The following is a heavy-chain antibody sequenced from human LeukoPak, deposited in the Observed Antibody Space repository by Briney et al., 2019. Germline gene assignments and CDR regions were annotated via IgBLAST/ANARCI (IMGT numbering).Heavy chain of an antibody. D-gene: IGHD2-15*01. Sequence: PGGSLRLSCAASGFTFSSYCMHWVRQAPGKGLEWVAFIRYDGSNKYYADSLKGRFTLSRDNSKNTLYLQMNSLRAEDTAVYYCAKDRYCSGGSCYQSGYYYYYMDVWGKGTTVTVSS. V-gene: IGHV3-30*02. J-gene: IGHJ6*03. CDR3: AKDRYCSGGSCYQSGYYYYYMDV. CDR2: IRYDGSNK. CDR1: GFTFSSYC.